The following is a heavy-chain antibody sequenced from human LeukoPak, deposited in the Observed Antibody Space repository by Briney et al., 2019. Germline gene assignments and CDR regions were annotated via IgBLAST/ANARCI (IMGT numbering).Heavy chain of an antibody. V-gene: IGHV1-18*01. D-gene: IGHD6-6*01. Sequence: GASVKVSCKASGYTFTSYGITWVRQAPGQGLEWMGNTNYAQKLQGRVTMTTDTSTSTAYMELRSLRSDDTAVYYCARDIGGLAARPRWGFDYWGQGTLVTVSS. CDR2: NT. CDR1: GYTFTSYG. CDR3: ARDIGGLAARPRWGFDY. J-gene: IGHJ4*02.